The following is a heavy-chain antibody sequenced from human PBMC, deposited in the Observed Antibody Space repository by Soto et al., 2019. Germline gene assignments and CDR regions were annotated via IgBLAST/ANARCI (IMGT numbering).Heavy chain of an antibody. CDR3: AREYQYGMDV. V-gene: IGHV3-48*01. CDR2: ISTRSSTK. D-gene: IGHD2-2*01. J-gene: IGHJ6*02. CDR1: GFTFSSYS. Sequence: VQLVESGGGLVQPGGSLRLSCAASGFTFSSYSMNWVRQAPGKGLEWVSYISTRSSTKHYADSVKGRFTISRDNAKNSLYLQMNSLRAEDTAVYYCAREYQYGMDVWGQGTTVTVSS.